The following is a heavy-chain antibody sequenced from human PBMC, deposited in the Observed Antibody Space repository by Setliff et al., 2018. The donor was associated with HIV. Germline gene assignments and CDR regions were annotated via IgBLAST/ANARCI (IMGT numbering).Heavy chain of an antibody. D-gene: IGHD4-17*01. CDR2: ISGSGDST. Sequence: PGGPLRLSCAPSGFTFGSYAMSWVRQAPGEGLEWVSVISGSGDSTFYADSLKGRFTISRDNSKNTLNLQMNSLRAEDTAVYYCAKTVPTLYPPHDYYFAIDVWGQGTTVTVSS. CDR1: GFTFGSYA. V-gene: IGHV3-23*01. J-gene: IGHJ6*02. CDR3: AKTVPTLYPPHDYYFAIDV.